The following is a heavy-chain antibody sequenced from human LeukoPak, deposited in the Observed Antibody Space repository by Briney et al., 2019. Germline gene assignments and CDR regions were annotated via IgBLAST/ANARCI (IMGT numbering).Heavy chain of an antibody. V-gene: IGHV3-23*01. CDR3: SKGAGYSGYDLIDY. J-gene: IGHJ4*02. CDR1: GFTFSSYA. Sequence: PGRSLRLSCAASGFTFSSYAMSWVRQAPGKGREWVSAIRRSGGNTYYTDSVKGRFTLSTHNYTHTPCLQMNSLRAADPAVYLCSKGAGYSGYDLIDYWGQGTLVTVSS. D-gene: IGHD5-12*01. CDR2: IRRSGGNT.